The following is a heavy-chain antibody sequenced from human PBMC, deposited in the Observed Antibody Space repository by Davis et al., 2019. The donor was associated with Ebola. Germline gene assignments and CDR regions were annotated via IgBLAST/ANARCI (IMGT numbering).Heavy chain of an antibody. J-gene: IGHJ4*02. Sequence: MPSETLSLTCAVYGGSFSGYYWSWIRQPPGKGLEWIGEINYSGSTNYNPSLKSRVTISLDTSKNQFSLKLSSVTAADTAVFYCARVKWFGKIFDYWGQGTLVTVSS. D-gene: IGHD3-10*01. V-gene: IGHV4-34*01. CDR3: ARVKWFGKIFDY. CDR2: INYSGST. CDR1: GGSFSGYY.